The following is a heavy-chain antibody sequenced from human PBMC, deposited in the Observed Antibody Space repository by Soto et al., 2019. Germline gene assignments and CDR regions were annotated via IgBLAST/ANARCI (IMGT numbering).Heavy chain of an antibody. Sequence: SETLFLTCTVSGGSISSYYWSWIRQPPGKGLEWIGYIYYSGSTNYNPSLKSRVTISVDTSKNQFSLKLSSVTAADTAVYYCARQAYCTNGVCYSTFDYWGQGTLVTVSS. CDR2: IYYSGST. CDR3: ARQAYCTNGVCYSTFDY. V-gene: IGHV4-59*08. CDR1: GGSISSYY. D-gene: IGHD2-8*01. J-gene: IGHJ4*02.